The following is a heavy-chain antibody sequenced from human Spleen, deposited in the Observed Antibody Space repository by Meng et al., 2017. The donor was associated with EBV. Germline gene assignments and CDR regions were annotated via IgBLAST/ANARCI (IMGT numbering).Heavy chain of an antibody. D-gene: IGHD1-26*01. CDR1: AFTFSTYA. CDR3: ATLVGATETFDY. J-gene: IGHJ4*01. Sequence: VPLLGSGGGLVQRGGSLRLSRQASAFTFSTYAMVWVRQAPGKGLEWVSSITSSGGTTYYADSVRGRFTISRDNSKITLFLQMNSLRVEDTAVYYCATLVGATETFDYWGQGTLVTVSS. V-gene: IGHV3-23*01. CDR2: ITSSGGTT.